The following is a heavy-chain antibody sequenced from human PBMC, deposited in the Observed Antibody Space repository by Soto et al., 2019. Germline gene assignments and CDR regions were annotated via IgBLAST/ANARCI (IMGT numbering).Heavy chain of an antibody. Sequence: QVQLQESGPGLVKPSETLSLTCTVSGGSVSSGSYYWSWIRQPPGKGLEWIGYIYYSGSTNYNPSPKSRVPISVDTSKNQFSLKLSSVTAADTAVYYCASVTRTCISTSCYRYYYGMDVWGQGTTVTVSS. CDR2: IYYSGST. J-gene: IGHJ6*02. D-gene: IGHD2-2*02. V-gene: IGHV4-61*01. CDR3: ASVTRTCISTSCYRYYYGMDV. CDR1: GGSVSSGSYY.